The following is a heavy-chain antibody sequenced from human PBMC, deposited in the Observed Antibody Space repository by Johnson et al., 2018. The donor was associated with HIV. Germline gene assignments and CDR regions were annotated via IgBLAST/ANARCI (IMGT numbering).Heavy chain of an antibody. Sequence: QVQLVESGGGLVQPGGSLKLSCAASGFTFSDYYMTWIRQTPGKGLEWVSYISSSGTTVYYAGSVKGRFSISRDNTKNSVYLQMNSLRAEDTALYYCARDRGYWDAFDIWGQGTMVTVSS. CDR3: ARDRGYWDAFDI. D-gene: IGHD3-22*01. CDR2: ISSSGTTV. CDR1: GFTFSDYY. J-gene: IGHJ3*02. V-gene: IGHV3-11*04.